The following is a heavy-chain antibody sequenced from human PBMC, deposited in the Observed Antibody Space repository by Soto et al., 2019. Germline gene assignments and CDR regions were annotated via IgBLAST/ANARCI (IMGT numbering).Heavy chain of an antibody. CDR3: ARHKGPYNDYDTVDS. V-gene: IGHV5-10-1*01. D-gene: IGHD4-17*01. Sequence: GESLKISCKGSGYSFAGYWFTWVRQVPGKGLEWMGKIEVSDSYTNYNPSFQGHVTISSDVSTSTAFLQWSSLQASDTAIYFCARHKGPYNDYDTVDSWGQGTQVTVSS. J-gene: IGHJ4*02. CDR2: IEVSDSYT. CDR1: GYSFAGYW.